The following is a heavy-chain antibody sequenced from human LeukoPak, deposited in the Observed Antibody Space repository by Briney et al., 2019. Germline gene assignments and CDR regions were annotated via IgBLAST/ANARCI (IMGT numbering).Heavy chain of an antibody. CDR1: GYTFSAYY. CDR2: INPNSGGT. CDR3: ARGGGTYHVDY. V-gene: IGHV1-2*02. J-gene: IGHJ4*02. D-gene: IGHD2-21*01. Sequence: ASVKVSCKASGYTFSAYYMHWVRQAPGEGLEWMGWINPNSGGTKYAQKFQGRVTMTRDTSISTVYMELSSLRSDDTAVYYCARGGGTYHVDYWGQGTLVTVSS.